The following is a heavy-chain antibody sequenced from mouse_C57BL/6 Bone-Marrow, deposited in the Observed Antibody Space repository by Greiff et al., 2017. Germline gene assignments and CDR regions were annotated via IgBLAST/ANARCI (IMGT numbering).Heavy chain of an antibody. CDR1: GYTFTDHT. V-gene: IGHV1-78*01. Sequence: VQLQQSDAELVKPGASVKISCKVSGYTFTDHTIHWMKQRPEQGLEWIGYIYPRDGSTKYNEKFKGKATLTADKSSSTAYMQLNSLTSEDSAVYVCAGPLHYYGSSYVSDYWGQGTTLTVSS. CDR2: IYPRDGST. CDR3: AGPLHYYGSSYVSDY. J-gene: IGHJ2*01. D-gene: IGHD1-1*01.